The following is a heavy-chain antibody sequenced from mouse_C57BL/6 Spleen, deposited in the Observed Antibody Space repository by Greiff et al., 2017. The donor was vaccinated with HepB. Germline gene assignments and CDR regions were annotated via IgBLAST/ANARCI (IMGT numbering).Heavy chain of an antibody. J-gene: IGHJ3*01. V-gene: IGHV1-76*01. Sequence: VNLVESGAELVRPGASVKLSCKASGYTFTDYYINWVKQRPGQGLEWIARIYPGSGNTYYNEKFKGKATLTAEKSSSTAYMQLSSLTSEDSAVYFCARSGSNYWFAYWGQGTLVTVSA. D-gene: IGHD2-5*01. CDR1: GYTFTDYY. CDR3: ARSGSNYWFAY. CDR2: IYPGSGNT.